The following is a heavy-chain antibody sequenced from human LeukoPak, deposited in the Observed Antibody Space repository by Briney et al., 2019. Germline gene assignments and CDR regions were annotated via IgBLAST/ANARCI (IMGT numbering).Heavy chain of an antibody. D-gene: IGHD5-12*01. CDR2: TYYRSKWYN. CDR1: GDSVSSNKTA. J-gene: IGHJ4*03. V-gene: IGHV6-1*01. CDR3: ARAWIVATTYDY. Sequence: SQTLSLTCAISGDSVSSNKTAWNWLRQSPSRGLEWLGMTYYRSKWYNDYAVSVKSRITINPDTSKNQFSLQLNSVTPEDTAVYYCARAWIVATTYDYCGHGTLVTVSS.